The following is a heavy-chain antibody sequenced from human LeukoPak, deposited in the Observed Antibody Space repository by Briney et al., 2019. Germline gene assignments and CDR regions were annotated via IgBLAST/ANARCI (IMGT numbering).Heavy chain of an antibody. CDR2: IKQDGSEK. CDR3: RTGSGSYYSPFDY. CDR1: GFTFSSYW. Sequence: GGSLRLSCAASGFTFSSYWMSWVRQAPGKGLEWVANIKQDGSEKYYVDSVKGRFTISRDNAKNTLYLQMNSLGAEDTAVYYCRTGSGSYYSPFDYWGQGTLVTVSS. J-gene: IGHJ4*02. D-gene: IGHD3-10*01. V-gene: IGHV3-7*01.